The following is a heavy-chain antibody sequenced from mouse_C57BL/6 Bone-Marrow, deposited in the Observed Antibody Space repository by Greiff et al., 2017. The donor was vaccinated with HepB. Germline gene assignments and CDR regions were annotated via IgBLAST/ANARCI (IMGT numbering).Heavy chain of an antibody. J-gene: IGHJ1*03. CDR2: IRSKSNNYAT. V-gene: IGHV10-1*01. CDR3: VIRGAGTDWYFDV. Sequence: VQLVESGGGLVQPKGSLKLSCAASGFSFNTYAMNWVRQAPGKGLEWVARIRSKSNNYATYYADSVKDRFTISRDDSESMLYLQMNNLKTEDTAMYYCVIRGAGTDWYFDVWGTGTTVTVSS. CDR1: GFSFNTYA. D-gene: IGHD4-1*01.